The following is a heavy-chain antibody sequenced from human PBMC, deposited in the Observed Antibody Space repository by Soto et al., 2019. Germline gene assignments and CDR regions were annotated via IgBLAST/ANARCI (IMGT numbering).Heavy chain of an antibody. Sequence: SETLSLTCPVSGDSISEIDYHRGWIPQPPGGGLEWLGSIHYFETTYYSSSLKGRATISVDTSQNLISLNLKSATAADTTVYFCARARGQRYRNAFLVWGQGTMVTV. CDR1: GDSISEIDYH. CDR3: ARARGQRYRNAFLV. CDR2: IHYFETT. V-gene: IGHV4-39*02. J-gene: IGHJ3*01. D-gene: IGHD3-9*01.